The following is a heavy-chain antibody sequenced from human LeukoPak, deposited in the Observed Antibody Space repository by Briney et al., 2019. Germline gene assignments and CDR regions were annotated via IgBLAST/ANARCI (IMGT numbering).Heavy chain of an antibody. Sequence: GRSLSLSYAASGFIFNTYSMHWVRQAPGKGLEWVAFISYEGNRQYYADSVTGRFTISRDNSKNTLYLQMNSLRPEDTAVYYCAEDQQLEPFHYWGRGTLVTVSS. V-gene: IGHV3-30-3*01. D-gene: IGHD1-1*01. CDR1: GFIFNTYS. J-gene: IGHJ4*02. CDR3: AEDQQLEPFHY. CDR2: ISYEGNRQ.